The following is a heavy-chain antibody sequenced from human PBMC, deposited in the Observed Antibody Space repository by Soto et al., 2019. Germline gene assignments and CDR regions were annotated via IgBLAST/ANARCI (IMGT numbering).Heavy chain of an antibody. CDR1: GASVSSNSYY. CDR2: TDYSGST. CDR3: ATESGSTYGYFDY. Sequence: SETLSLTCIVSGASVSSNSYYWTWIRQPPGKGLEWIGYTDYSGSTGYNPSLKTRLSMSVDRSKNQFTLRLTSVTAADTAVYFCATESGSTYGYFDYWGQGTQVTVSS. V-gene: IGHV4-61*01. J-gene: IGHJ4*02. D-gene: IGHD5-18*01.